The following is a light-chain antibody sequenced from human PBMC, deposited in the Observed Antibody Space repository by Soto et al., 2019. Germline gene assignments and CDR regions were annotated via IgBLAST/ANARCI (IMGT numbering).Light chain of an antibody. J-gene: IGKJ4*01. CDR3: QQYDYLPLT. CDR1: QGISDF. V-gene: IGKV1-33*01. CDR2: DAS. Sequence: DIQMTQSPSSLSASVGDRVTITGQASQGISDFLNWYQQKPGKAPKLLIYDASNLETGVPSRFSGGGSGTDFTFTISSLQPEDIATYYCQQYDYLPLTFGGGTRWIS.